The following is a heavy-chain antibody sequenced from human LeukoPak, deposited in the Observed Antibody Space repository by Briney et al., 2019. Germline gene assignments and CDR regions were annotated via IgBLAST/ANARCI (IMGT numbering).Heavy chain of an antibody. CDR1: GYTFTSHD. CDR3: ARSRGVAPCFDN. D-gene: IGHD3-10*01. Sequence: ASVKVSCKASGYTFTSHDISWVRQAPGQGLEWMGWINIYNDNIKYAQNFQGRVTMTTDTSTSTVYMELTSLTSDDTAVYYCARSRGVAPCFDNWGQGTLVTVSS. CDR2: INIYNDNI. V-gene: IGHV1-18*01. J-gene: IGHJ4*02.